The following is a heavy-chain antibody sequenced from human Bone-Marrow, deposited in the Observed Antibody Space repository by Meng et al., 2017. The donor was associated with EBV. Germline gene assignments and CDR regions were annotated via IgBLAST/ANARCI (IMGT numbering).Heavy chain of an antibody. CDR3: ARRDYYDDTGYFDY. CDR2: IHHVGST. CDR1: GRSISSSAW. Sequence: SDPGLVEPSGTLSLPCAVAGRSISSSAWWSWVRQSPGEGLEWIGEIHHVGSTNYNPSLKSRVTISIDKSKKQFSLKLSSVTAADTAVYYCARRDYYDDTGYFDYWGQGTLVTVSS. J-gene: IGHJ4*02. D-gene: IGHD3-16*01. V-gene: IGHV4-4*02.